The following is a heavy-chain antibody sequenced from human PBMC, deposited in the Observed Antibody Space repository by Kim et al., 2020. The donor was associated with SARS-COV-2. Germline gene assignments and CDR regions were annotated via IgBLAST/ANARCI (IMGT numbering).Heavy chain of an antibody. CDR3: ATGLGDY. Sequence: EDGDTIYAQKFQGRVTMTEDTSTDTAYMELSSLRSEDTAVYYCATGLGDYWGQGTLVTVSS. V-gene: IGHV1-24*01. CDR2: EDGDT. J-gene: IGHJ4*02. D-gene: IGHD3-10*01.